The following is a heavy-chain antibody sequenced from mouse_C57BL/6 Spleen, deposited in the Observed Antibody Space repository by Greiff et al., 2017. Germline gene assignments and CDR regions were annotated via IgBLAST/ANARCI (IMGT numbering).Heavy chain of an antibody. J-gene: IGHJ2*01. CDR1: GYTFTSYW. Sequence: QVQLQQPGAELVRPGTSVKLSCKASGYTFTSYWMHWVKQRPGQGLEWIGVIDPSDSYTNYNQKFKGKATLTVDTSSSTAYMQLSSLTSEDSAVYYCARRGWDVRGGDYWGQGTTLTVSS. D-gene: IGHD4-1*01. CDR2: IDPSDSYT. V-gene: IGHV1-59*01. CDR3: ARRGWDVRGGDY.